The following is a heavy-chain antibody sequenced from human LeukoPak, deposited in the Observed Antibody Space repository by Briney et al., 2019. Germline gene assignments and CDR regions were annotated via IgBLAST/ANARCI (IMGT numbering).Heavy chain of an antibody. D-gene: IGHD2-21*01. CDR1: GGSISSYY. Sequence: SETLSLTCTVSGGSISSYYWSWIRQPPGKGLEWIGYIYYSGSTNYNPSLKSRVTISVDTSKNQFSLKLSSVTAADTAVYYCARLTYSGQYWGQGALVTVSS. V-gene: IGHV4-59*12. J-gene: IGHJ4*02. CDR2: IYYSGST. CDR3: ARLTYSGQY.